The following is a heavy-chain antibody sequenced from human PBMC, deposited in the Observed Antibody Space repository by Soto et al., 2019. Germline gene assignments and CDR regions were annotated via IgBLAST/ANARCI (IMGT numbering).Heavy chain of an antibody. V-gene: IGHV1-69*12. Sequence: QVQLVQSGAEVKKPGSSVKVSCKASGGTFSSYAISWVRQAPGQGLEWMGGIIPIFGTANYAQKFQGRVTITADESTSTAYMELSSLRSEDTAVYYCARERNAFWSGYYVGGWFDPWGQGTLVTVSS. CDR3: ARERNAFWSGYYVGGWFDP. D-gene: IGHD3-3*01. CDR1: GGTFSSYA. J-gene: IGHJ5*02. CDR2: IIPIFGTA.